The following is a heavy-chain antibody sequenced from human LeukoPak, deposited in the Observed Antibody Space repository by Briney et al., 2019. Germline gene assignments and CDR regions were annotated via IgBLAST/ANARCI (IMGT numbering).Heavy chain of an antibody. CDR3: TTDLGTYYHGSQRLIPIDY. Sequence: GGSLRLSCSASGFTFSSYAMHWVRQAPGKGLEWIGRIKSKTDGETTNYAEPVRGRFTISRDDSKSAVYLQMNSLKIEDTAVYYCTTDLGTYYHGSQRLIPIDYWGQGTLVTVSS. CDR1: GFTFSSYA. D-gene: IGHD3-10*01. CDR2: IKSKTDGETT. V-gene: IGHV3-15*01. J-gene: IGHJ4*02.